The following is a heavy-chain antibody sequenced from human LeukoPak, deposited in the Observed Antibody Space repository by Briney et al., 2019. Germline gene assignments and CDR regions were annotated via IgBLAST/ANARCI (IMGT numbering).Heavy chain of an antibody. CDR1: GYTFTSYD. CDR2: MNPNSGNT. V-gene: IGHV1-8*01. Sequence: GASVTVSCKASGYTFTSYDINWVRHATGQGLEWMGWMNPNSGNTGYAQKFHGRVTMTRNTTISTTYMELSSLRSKDTAVYYCARGRRNYGGNALYYFDYWGQGTLVTGSS. CDR3: ARGRRNYGGNALYYFDY. J-gene: IGHJ4*02. D-gene: IGHD4-23*01.